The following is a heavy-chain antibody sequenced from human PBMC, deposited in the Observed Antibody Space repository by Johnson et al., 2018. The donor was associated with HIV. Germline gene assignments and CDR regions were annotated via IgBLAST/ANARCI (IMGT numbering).Heavy chain of an antibody. Sequence: EVQLVESGGGVVQPGGSLRLSCAASGLTVSSNYMSWVRQGPGKGLEWVSVINSGGSTYYADSVKGRFTISRDNSKNTLYLQMNSLRAEDKAVYYCARACRDGYTCDVFDIWGQGTMVTVSS. D-gene: IGHD5-24*01. CDR3: ARACRDGYTCDVFDI. CDR1: GLTVSSNY. V-gene: IGHV3-66*01. J-gene: IGHJ3*02. CDR2: INSGGST.